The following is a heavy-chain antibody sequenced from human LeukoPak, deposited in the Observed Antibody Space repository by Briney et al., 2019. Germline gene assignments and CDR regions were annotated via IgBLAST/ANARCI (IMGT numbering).Heavy chain of an antibody. CDR3: ARSHYYGSGSPP. J-gene: IGHJ5*02. Sequence: ASVKVSCKASGYTITGYYMHWVRQAPGQGLEWMGRINPNSGGTNYAQKFQGRVTMTRDTSISTAYMELSRLRSDDTAVYYCARSHYYGSGSPPWGQGTLVTVSS. CDR1: GYTITGYY. D-gene: IGHD3-10*01. V-gene: IGHV1-2*06. CDR2: INPNSGGT.